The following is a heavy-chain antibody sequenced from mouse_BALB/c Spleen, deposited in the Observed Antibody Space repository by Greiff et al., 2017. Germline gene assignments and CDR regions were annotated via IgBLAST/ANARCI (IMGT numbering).Heavy chain of an antibody. J-gene: IGHJ3*01. CDR1: GFTFSSYA. Sequence: EVKLMESGGGLVKPGGSLKLSCAASGFTFSSYAMSWVRQSPEKRLEWVAEISSGGSYTYYPDTVTGRFTISRDNAKNTLYLEMSSLRSEDTAMYYCARDMPFAYWGQGTLVTVSA. CDR3: ARDMPFAY. V-gene: IGHV5-9-4*01. CDR2: ISSGGSYT. D-gene: IGHD6-5*01.